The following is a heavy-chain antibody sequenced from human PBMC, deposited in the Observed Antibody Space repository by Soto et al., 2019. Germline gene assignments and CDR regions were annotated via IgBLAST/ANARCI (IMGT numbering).Heavy chain of an antibody. D-gene: IGHD6-19*01. CDR2: IYFDGSNK. Sequence: QVQLVESGGGVVQPGRSLRLSCAASGFPFSPYGMHWVRQAPGKGLEWVALIYFDGSNKYYSDSVNGRFTISRDNSNNTLYLQMNSLRAEDTATYYCVRDIWDTSGWYFDYWGQGALVTVSS. CDR1: GFPFSPYG. J-gene: IGHJ4*02. V-gene: IGHV3-33*01. CDR3: VRDIWDTSGWYFDY.